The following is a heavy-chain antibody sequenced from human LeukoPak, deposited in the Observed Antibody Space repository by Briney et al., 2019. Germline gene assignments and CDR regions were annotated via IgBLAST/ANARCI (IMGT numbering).Heavy chain of an antibody. CDR3: ASRSAGDAFDI. V-gene: IGHV1-69*04. D-gene: IGHD6-6*01. J-gene: IGHJ3*02. CDR1: GGTFSSYA. CDR2: IIPILGIA. Sequence: ASVKVSYKASGGTFSSYAISWVRQAPGQGLEWMGRIIPILGIANYAQKFQGRVTITADKSTSTAYMELSSLRSEDTAVYYCASRSAGDAFDIWGQGTMVTVSS.